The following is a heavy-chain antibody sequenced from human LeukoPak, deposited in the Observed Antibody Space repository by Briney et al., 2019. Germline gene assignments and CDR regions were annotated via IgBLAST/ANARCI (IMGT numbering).Heavy chain of an antibody. V-gene: IGHV3-30*03. J-gene: IGHJ4*02. CDR2: ISYDGSNK. CDR1: GFTFTTYW. D-gene: IGHD3-9*01. Sequence: GGSLRLSCAASGFTFTTYWMGWVRQAPGKGLEWVAVISYDGSNKFYADSVRGRFTISRDNSKNTLFLQMNSLRPEDTAVYYCARGPDYDILADYFDYWGQGTLVTVSS. CDR3: ARGPDYDILADYFDY.